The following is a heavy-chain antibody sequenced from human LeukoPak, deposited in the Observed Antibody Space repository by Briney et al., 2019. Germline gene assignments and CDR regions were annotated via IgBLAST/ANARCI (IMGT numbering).Heavy chain of an antibody. J-gene: IGHJ4*02. CDR1: GFTFYDYA. V-gene: IGHV3-43*02. D-gene: IGHD5-18*01. Sequence: GGSLRLSCAASGFTFYDYAMHWVRQAPGKGLEWVSLISGEGGSTYYADSVKGRFTISRDNSKNSLYLQMNSLRTEDTALYYCAKDRSECSYGRTFDYWSQGTLVTVSS. CDR2: ISGEGGST. CDR3: AKDRSECSYGRTFDY.